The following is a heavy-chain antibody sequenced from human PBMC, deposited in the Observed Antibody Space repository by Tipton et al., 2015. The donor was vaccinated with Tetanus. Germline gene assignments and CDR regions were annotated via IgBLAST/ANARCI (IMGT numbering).Heavy chain of an antibody. CDR1: GGSFSGYY. D-gene: IGHD2-2*01. J-gene: IGHJ6*02. V-gene: IGHV4-34*01. CDR2: INHSGST. Sequence: TLSLTCAVYGGSFSGYYWSWIRQPPGKGLEWIGEINHSGSTNYNPSLKSRVTISVDTSKTQFSLKLSSVTAADTAVYYCATMKSGGYCSSTSCYGGFRGYYGMDVWGQGTTVTVSS. CDR3: ATMKSGGYCSSTSCYGGFRGYYGMDV.